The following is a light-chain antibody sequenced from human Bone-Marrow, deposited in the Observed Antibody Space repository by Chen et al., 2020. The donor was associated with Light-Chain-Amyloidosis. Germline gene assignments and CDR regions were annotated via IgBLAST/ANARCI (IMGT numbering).Light chain of an antibody. V-gene: IGLV3-25*03. Sequence: SDELPQPPSVSVSPGQTARLTCSGDDLPTKYAYWYQQKPGQAPVLVIHRDTERPSGISERFSGSSSGTTATLTISGVQAEDEADYHCQSADSSGTYEVIFGGGTKLTVL. CDR1: DLPTKY. J-gene: IGLJ2*01. CDR3: QSADSSGTYEVI. CDR2: RDT.